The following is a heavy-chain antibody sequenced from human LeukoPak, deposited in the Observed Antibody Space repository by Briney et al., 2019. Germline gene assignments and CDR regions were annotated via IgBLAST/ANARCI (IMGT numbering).Heavy chain of an antibody. V-gene: IGHV3-30*04. CDR2: ISYDGSNK. J-gene: IGHJ4*02. Sequence: GGSLRLSCAASGFTFSSYAMHCVRQAPGRGLEWVAVISYDGSNKYYADSVKGRFTISRDNSKNTLYLQMNSLRAEDTAVYYCARGLYNWNDGYYFDYWGQGTLVTVSS. CDR3: ARGLYNWNDGYYFDY. D-gene: IGHD1-1*01. CDR1: GFTFSSYA.